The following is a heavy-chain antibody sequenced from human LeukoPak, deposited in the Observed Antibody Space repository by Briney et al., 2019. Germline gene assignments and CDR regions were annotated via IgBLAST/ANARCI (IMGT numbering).Heavy chain of an antibody. Sequence: GGSLRLSCAASGFTFSSYEMNWVRQAPGKGLEWASYISSSGSTIYYADSVKGRFTISRDNAKNSLYLQMNSLRAEDTAVYYCAKDRGDYYDSSGYYSGGFDIWGQGTMVTVSS. CDR1: GFTFSSYE. D-gene: IGHD3-22*01. CDR3: AKDRGDYYDSSGYYSGGFDI. V-gene: IGHV3-48*03. CDR2: ISSSGSTI. J-gene: IGHJ3*02.